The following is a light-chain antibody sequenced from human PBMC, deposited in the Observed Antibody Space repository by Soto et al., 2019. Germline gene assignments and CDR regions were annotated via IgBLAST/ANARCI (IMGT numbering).Light chain of an antibody. Sequence: QSVLTQPPSVSGAPGQGVTISCAGGSSNIGAGYDVHWYQHLPGKPPKLLIYGNANRPSGVLDRFSASTSGTSASLAISDLQAEDEADYYCQSYDSSLSGSWVFGGGTKVTVL. CDR2: GNA. J-gene: IGLJ3*02. V-gene: IGLV1-40*01. CDR3: QSYDSSLSGSWV. CDR1: SSNIGAGYD.